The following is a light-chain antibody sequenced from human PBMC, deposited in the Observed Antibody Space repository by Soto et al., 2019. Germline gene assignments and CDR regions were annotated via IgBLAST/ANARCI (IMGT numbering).Light chain of an antibody. CDR2: PAS. Sequence: DIQMTQSPSSLSASVGDRVTITCRASQGIINYLAWYQQKPGKGPKLLIYPASTFKSGAPSRFSGSGSGTEFTFTIRSLQHEDVATYYCHKFNSAAFTFGPGTNVDIK. CDR1: QGIINY. CDR3: HKFNSAAFT. V-gene: IGKV1-27*01. J-gene: IGKJ3*01.